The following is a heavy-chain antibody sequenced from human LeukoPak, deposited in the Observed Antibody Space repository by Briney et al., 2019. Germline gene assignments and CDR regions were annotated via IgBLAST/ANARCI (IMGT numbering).Heavy chain of an antibody. CDR3: ARDVPVAGAPFDY. J-gene: IGHJ4*02. D-gene: IGHD6-19*01. V-gene: IGHV3-11*04. CDR2: ISSSSTSI. Sequence: GGSLRLSCAASGFTFSDYYMSWIRQAPGKGLEWVSSISSSSTSIYYTDSVKGRFTISRDNAKNSLYLQMNSLRDGDTAVYYCARDVPVAGAPFDYWGQGTLVTVSS. CDR1: GFTFSDYY.